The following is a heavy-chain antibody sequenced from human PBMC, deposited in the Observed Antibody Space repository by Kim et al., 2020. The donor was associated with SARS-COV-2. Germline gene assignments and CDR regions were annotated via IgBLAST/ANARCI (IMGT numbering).Heavy chain of an antibody. V-gene: IGHV3-21*01. CDR2: ISSSSSYI. CDR3: AIYKDSGYDYYYYGMDV. J-gene: IGHJ6*02. Sequence: GGSLRLSCAASGFTFSSYSMNWVRQAPGKGLEWVSSISSSSSYIYYADSVKGRFTISRDNAKNSLYLQMNSLRAEDTAVYYCAIYKDSGYDYYYYGMDVWGQGTTVTVSS. CDR1: GFTFSSYS. D-gene: IGHD5-12*01.